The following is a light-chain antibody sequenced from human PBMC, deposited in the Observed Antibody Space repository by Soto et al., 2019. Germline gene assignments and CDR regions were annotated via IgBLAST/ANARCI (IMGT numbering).Light chain of an antibody. J-gene: IGKJ5*01. CDR2: DAT. CDR1: QTIDSW. CDR3: QQYNRLIT. Sequence: DIPMTQSPSILSAAGGGSGTITCRASQTIDSWVAWYQQKPGKAPKLLVYDATSLESGVSSRFSGSGYGTDFTLSINNLQPDDFATYYCQQYNRLITFGQGTRLEIK. V-gene: IGKV1-5*01.